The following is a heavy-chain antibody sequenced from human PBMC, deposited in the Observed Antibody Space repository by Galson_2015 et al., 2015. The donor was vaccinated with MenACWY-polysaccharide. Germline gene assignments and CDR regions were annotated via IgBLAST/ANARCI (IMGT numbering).Heavy chain of an antibody. D-gene: IGHD1-26*01. V-gene: IGHV3-7*01. CDR3: ARTRIVGAHWFDC. CDR1: GFTFSNFW. Sequence: SLRLSCAASGFTFSNFWMSWVRQVPGEGLEWVASVNQDGGVKYYVDSVKGRFTVSRDNAKNSLYLQMNSLRAEDTTVYFCARTRIVGAHWFDCWGQGTLVTVSS. CDR2: VNQDGGVK. J-gene: IGHJ4*02.